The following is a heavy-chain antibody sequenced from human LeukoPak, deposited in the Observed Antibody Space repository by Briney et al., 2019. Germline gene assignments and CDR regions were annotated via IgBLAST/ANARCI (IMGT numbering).Heavy chain of an antibody. J-gene: IGHJ4*02. D-gene: IGHD3-16*01. Sequence: GASVKVSCKASGYTFTRYAMNWVRQAPGQGLEWMGWINTNTGNPTYAQGFTGRFVFSLDTSVSTAYLQISSLKAEDTAVYYCVRDAVPFGFDCWGQGTLVTVSS. CDR1: GYTFTRYA. CDR2: INTNTGNP. CDR3: VRDAVPFGFDC. V-gene: IGHV7-4-1*02.